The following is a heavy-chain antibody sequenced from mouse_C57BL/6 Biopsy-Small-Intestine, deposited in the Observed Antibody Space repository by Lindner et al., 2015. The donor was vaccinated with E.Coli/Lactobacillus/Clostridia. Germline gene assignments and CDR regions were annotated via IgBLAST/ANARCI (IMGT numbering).Heavy chain of an antibody. Sequence: SVKVSCKASGYTFGNYDINWLRQANGQGLEWMGWLNPNSGNTGYAQRFQGRVTMTRDTSTTTAYMELNNLTPDDTAVYYCARNDNRNYGGVDVWGQGTTVTVSS. CDR3: ARNDNRNYGGVDV. V-gene: IGHV1S45*01. J-gene: IGHJ1*01. CDR1: GYTFGNYD. D-gene: IGHD1-2*01. CDR2: LNPNSGNT.